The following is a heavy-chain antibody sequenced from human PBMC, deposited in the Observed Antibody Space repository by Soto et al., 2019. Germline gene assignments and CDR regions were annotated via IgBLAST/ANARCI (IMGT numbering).Heavy chain of an antibody. CDR2: MNPKSGNT. CDR1: GYSFTSYD. CDR3: ARKIVVVTSTHLYYYYGMDV. J-gene: IGHJ6*02. V-gene: IGHV1-8*01. D-gene: IGHD2-21*02. Sequence: ASVKVSCKASGYSFTSYDINWVRQATGQGLEWMGWMNPKSGNTNFAQRFQGRVTMTRNTSMSTAYMELSSLRSEDTAVYYCARKIVVVTSTHLYYYYGMDVWGQGTTVTVSS.